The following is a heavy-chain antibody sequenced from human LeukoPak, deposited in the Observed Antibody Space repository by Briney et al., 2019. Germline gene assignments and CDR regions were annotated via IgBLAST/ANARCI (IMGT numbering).Heavy chain of an antibody. CDR2: VSGYNGNT. CDR3: ARGDWFDP. CDR1: GYTFTSYD. Sequence: ASVKVSCKASGYTFTSYDINWVRQAPGQGLEWMGWVSGYNGNTNYAQRFEGRVAMTTDTSSSTAYMELRSLRSDDTAIYYCARGDWFDPWGQGTLVTVSS. J-gene: IGHJ5*02. V-gene: IGHV1-18*01. D-gene: IGHD2-21*01.